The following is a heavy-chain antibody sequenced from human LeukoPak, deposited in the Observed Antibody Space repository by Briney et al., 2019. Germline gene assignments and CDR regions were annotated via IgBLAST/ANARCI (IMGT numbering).Heavy chain of an antibody. CDR2: ISAYNGNT. J-gene: IGHJ4*02. D-gene: IGHD3-9*01. CDR1: GYTFTSYG. CDR3: ASTYKYDILTGYYVG. Sequence: ASVKVSCKASGYTFTSYGISWVRQAPGQGLEWMGWISAYNGNTNYAQKLQGRVTMTTDTSTSTAYMELRSLRSEDTAVYYCASTYKYDILTGYYVGWGQGTLVTVSS. V-gene: IGHV1-18*01.